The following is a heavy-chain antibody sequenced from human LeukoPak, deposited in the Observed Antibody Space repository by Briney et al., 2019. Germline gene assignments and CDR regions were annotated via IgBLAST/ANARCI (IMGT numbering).Heavy chain of an antibody. V-gene: IGHV1-2*02. CDR1: GYSFTDYY. CDR3: ARDRNMITFGGVIAY. J-gene: IGHJ4*02. CDR2: INPNSGGT. D-gene: IGHD3-16*01. Sequence: ASVKVSCKTSGYSFTDYYVHWVRQAPGQGLEWMGWINPNSGGTNYAQKFQGRVTMTRDTSISTAYMELSRLRSDDTAVYYCARDRNMITFGGVIAYWGQGTLVTVSS.